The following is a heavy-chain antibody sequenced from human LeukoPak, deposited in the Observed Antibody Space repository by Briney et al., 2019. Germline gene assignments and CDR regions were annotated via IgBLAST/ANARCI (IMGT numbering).Heavy chain of an antibody. CDR3: AKDGVPYYYDSSGYWGGYYFDY. Sequence: GRSLRLSCAASGFTFDDYAMHWVRQAPGKGLEWVSGTSWNSGSIGYADSVKGRFTISRDNAKNSLYLQMNSLRAEDTALYYCAKDGVPYYYDSSGYWGGYYFDYWGQGTLVTVSS. CDR2: TSWNSGSI. D-gene: IGHD3-22*01. CDR1: GFTFDDYA. J-gene: IGHJ4*02. V-gene: IGHV3-9*01.